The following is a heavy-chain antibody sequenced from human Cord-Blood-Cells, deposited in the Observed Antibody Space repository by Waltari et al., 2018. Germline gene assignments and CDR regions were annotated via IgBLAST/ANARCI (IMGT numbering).Heavy chain of an antibody. V-gene: IGHV4-31*03. Sequence: QVQLQESGPGLVKPSQTLSLTCTVSGGSISSGGYYWSWIRQHPGKGLEWIGYIYYSGSTYYNPSLKRRVTRSVDTSKNQFSLKLSSVTAADTAVYYCARKEYSSSYNWFDPWGQGTLVTVSS. J-gene: IGHJ5*02. CDR2: IYYSGST. CDR3: ARKEYSSSYNWFDP. CDR1: GGSISSGGYY. D-gene: IGHD6-6*01.